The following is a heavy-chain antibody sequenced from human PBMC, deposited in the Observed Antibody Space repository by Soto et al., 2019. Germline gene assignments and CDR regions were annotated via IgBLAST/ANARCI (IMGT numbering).Heavy chain of an antibody. CDR1: GFTFSSYG. CDR2: IWYDGSNK. Sequence: GGSLRLSCAASGFTFSSYGMHWVRQAPGKGLEWVAVIWYDGSNKYYADSVKGRFTISRDNSKNTLYLQMNSLRAEDTAVYYCARDWEAQLVQMRYNWFDPWGQGTLVTVSS. D-gene: IGHD6-6*01. CDR3: ARDWEAQLVQMRYNWFDP. V-gene: IGHV3-33*01. J-gene: IGHJ5*02.